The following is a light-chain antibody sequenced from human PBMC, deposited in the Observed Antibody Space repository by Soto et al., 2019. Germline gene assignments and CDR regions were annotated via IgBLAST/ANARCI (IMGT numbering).Light chain of an antibody. CDR3: QQYDDWPPLN. Sequence: EIVMTQSPATLSVSPGERATLSSRASQSVHSSLAWYQQKPGQVPRLLIYGASIRATGIPARFSGSGSGTEFTLTISRLQSADFAVYYYQQYDDWPPLNFGGGTKVESK. CDR1: QSVHSS. J-gene: IGKJ4*01. V-gene: IGKV3-15*01. CDR2: GAS.